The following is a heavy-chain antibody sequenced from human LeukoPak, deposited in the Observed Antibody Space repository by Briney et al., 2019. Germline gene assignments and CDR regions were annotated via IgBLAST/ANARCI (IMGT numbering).Heavy chain of an antibody. CDR1: GFTFSSYA. V-gene: IGHV3-30-3*01. D-gene: IGHD2-15*01. Sequence: GGSLRLSCAASGFTFSSYAMHWVRQAPGKGLGRVAVISYDGINKYYADSVKGVFSISRDDSKNTLYLQMSSLRAEDTDVYYCERDDGDGIGYCSCGRCSPFDYWGQGTLVTVSS. CDR2: ISYDGINK. J-gene: IGHJ4*02. CDR3: ERDDGDGIGYCSCGRCSPFDY.